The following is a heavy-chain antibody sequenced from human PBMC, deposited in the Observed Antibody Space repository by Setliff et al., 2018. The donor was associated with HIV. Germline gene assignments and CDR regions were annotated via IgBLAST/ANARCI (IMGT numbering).Heavy chain of an antibody. CDR2: INKDGSQT. J-gene: IGHJ6*03. CDR1: GFTFSNYW. CDR3: TRNIGSGTYWGSWYYMDV. Sequence: GGSLRLSCAASGFTFSNYWMSWVRQAPGKGLEWVANINKDGSQTYYVDSVKGRFTISRDTAKNSLFLQMNSLRAEDTAMYYCTRNIGSGTYWGSWYYMDVWGKGTTVTVSS. D-gene: IGHD1-26*01. V-gene: IGHV3-7*03.